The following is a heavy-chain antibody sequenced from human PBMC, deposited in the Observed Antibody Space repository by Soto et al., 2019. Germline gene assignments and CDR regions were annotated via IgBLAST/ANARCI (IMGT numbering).Heavy chain of an antibody. D-gene: IGHD6-19*01. Sequence: GGSLRLSCAASGFNFSSYSMNWVRQAPGKGLEWVSSISSSSSYIYYADSVKGRFTISRDNAKNSLYLQMNSLRAEDTAVYYCASLSSGWYGLLDPWGQGTLVTVSS. CDR3: ASLSSGWYGLLDP. CDR2: ISSSSSYI. V-gene: IGHV3-21*01. CDR1: GFNFSSYS. J-gene: IGHJ5*02.